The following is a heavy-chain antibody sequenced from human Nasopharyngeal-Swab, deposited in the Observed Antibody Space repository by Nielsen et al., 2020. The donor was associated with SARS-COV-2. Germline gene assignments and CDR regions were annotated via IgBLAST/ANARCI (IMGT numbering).Heavy chain of an antibody. CDR2: VSWNSGSI. Sequence: SLSLSCAASGFTFDDYAMHWVRQAPGKGLEWVSGVSWNSGSIGYADSVKGRLTISRDNSRSTLSLQMNSLRAEDTAIYYCARGCDTDCYRVDSWGQGTLVTVSS. CDR3: ARGCDTDCYRVDS. CDR1: GFTFDDYA. V-gene: IGHV3-9*01. J-gene: IGHJ4*02. D-gene: IGHD2-21*02.